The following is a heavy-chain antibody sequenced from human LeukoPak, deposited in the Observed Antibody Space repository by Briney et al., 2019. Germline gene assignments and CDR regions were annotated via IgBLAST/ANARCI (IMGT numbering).Heavy chain of an antibody. CDR1: GFTFSIFW. D-gene: IGHD3-22*01. V-gene: IGHV3-7*01. CDR2: IKQDGSAK. Sequence: GGSLRLSCAASGFTFSIFWMSWVRQAPGKGLEWVANIKQDGSAKYYVDSVKGRFTISRDNATLYPEMNNLRAEDTAIYYCATSYDSSGNNWGQGTLVTVSS. J-gene: IGHJ4*02. CDR3: ATSYDSSGNN.